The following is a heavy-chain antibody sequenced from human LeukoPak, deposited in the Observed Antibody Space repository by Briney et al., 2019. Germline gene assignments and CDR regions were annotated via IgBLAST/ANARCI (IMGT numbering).Heavy chain of an antibody. CDR1: GGSFSGYY. D-gene: IGHD3-3*01. V-gene: IGHV4-34*01. CDR3: ARVRVNWFDP. Sequence: SETLSLTCAVYGGSFSGYYWSWIRQPPGKGLEWIGEINHSGSTNYNPSLKSRVTISVDTSKNQFSRKLSSVTAADTAVYYCARVRVNWFDPWDQGTLVTVSS. J-gene: IGHJ5*02. CDR2: INHSGST.